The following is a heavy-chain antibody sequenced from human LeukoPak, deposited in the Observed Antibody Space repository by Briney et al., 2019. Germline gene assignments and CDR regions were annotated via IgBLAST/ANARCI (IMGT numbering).Heavy chain of an antibody. Sequence: GASVKVSCKASGYTFTGYYMHWVRQAPGQGLEWMGWINPNSGGTNYAQKFQGRVTMTRDTSISTAYMELGSLRSEDTAVYYCARFEFRDDSSGYSDYWGQGTLVTVSS. D-gene: IGHD3-22*01. CDR2: INPNSGGT. J-gene: IGHJ4*02. V-gene: IGHV1-2*02. CDR1: GYTFTGYY. CDR3: ARFEFRDDSSGYSDY.